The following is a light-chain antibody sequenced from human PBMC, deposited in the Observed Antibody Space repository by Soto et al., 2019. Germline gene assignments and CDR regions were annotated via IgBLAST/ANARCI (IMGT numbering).Light chain of an antibody. CDR3: QSYDSSLSGFYV. V-gene: IGLV1-40*01. CDR2: ANS. Sequence: QSVLTQPPSVSGAPGQRVTISCTGSSSNIGAGYDVHWYQQIPGTAPRLLIYANSNRPSGVPDRFSGSKSGTSASLAITGLQAEVEADYYCQSYDSSLSGFYVFGTGTKLTVL. J-gene: IGLJ1*01. CDR1: SSNIGAGYD.